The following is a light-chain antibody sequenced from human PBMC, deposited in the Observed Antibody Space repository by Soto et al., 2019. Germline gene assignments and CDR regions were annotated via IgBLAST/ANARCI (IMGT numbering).Light chain of an antibody. V-gene: IGLV2-11*01. J-gene: IGLJ1*01. CDR1: SSDVGGYNY. Sequence: QSALTQPRSVSGSPGQSVTISCTGTSSDVGGYNYVSWYQQHPGKAPKLMIYDVSTPPSGVPDRCSGSKSGNTASLTVSGPQAEDEAAYYCCAYAGSYTLVFGTGTKLTVL. CDR2: DVS. CDR3: CAYAGSYTLV.